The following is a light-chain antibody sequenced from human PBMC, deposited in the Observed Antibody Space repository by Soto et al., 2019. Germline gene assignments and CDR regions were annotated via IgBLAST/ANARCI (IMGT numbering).Light chain of an antibody. CDR2: KAS. J-gene: IGKJ2*01. Sequence: DIQMTQSPSTLSTSVGDRVTITCRASQTISSWLAWYQEKPGKAPKLLIYKASTTESGVPSRFSGSGSGTEFTLTISSLQPDDFATYYCQQYYSYPYTFGQGTKLEIK. V-gene: IGKV1-5*03. CDR3: QQYYSYPYT. CDR1: QTISSW.